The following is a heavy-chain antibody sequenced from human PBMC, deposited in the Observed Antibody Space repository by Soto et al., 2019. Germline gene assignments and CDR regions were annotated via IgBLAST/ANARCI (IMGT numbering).Heavy chain of an antibody. V-gene: IGHV5-51*01. D-gene: IGHD4-17*01. Sequence: ESLKISCKCSGYSFTNYWIAWVLQMPGKGLEYMGIIYPSDSTTRYSPSFQGQVTISADKSISTAYLQWNSLKASDTAMYYCARHGFYGDYSSNYFDPWGQGTLVTVSS. CDR2: IYPSDSTT. CDR3: ARHGFYGDYSSNYFDP. CDR1: GYSFTNYW. J-gene: IGHJ5*02.